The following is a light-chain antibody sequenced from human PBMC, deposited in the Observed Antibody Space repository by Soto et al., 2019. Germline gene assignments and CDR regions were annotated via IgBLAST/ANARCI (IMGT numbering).Light chain of an antibody. V-gene: IGKV3-15*01. Sequence: EMVMTQSPVILSVSPGERATLSCRASQSVRSTFLAWYQQKPGQAPRLLISGVSTRAAGVPARFSGSGSGTEFTLTISSLQSEDFAVYYCQQYGDWPLTFGGGTKVDVK. J-gene: IGKJ4*01. CDR1: QSVRSTF. CDR2: GVS. CDR3: QQYGDWPLT.